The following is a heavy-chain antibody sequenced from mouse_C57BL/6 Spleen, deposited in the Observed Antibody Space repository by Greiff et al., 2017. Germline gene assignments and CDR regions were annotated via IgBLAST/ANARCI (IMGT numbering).Heavy chain of an antibody. Sequence: VQLQQSGTVLARPGASVKMSCKTSGYTFTSYWMNWVKQRPGQGLEWIGAMYPGHSDTSYNQKFKGKAKLTAVTSASTAYMELSSLTNEYSAVYYFTRAPYYYGSSEAWFSYWGQGALVTVSA. CDR2: MYPGHSDT. CDR1: GYTFTSYW. V-gene: IGHV1-5*01. D-gene: IGHD1-1*01. J-gene: IGHJ3*01. CDR3: TRAPYYYGSSEAWFSY.